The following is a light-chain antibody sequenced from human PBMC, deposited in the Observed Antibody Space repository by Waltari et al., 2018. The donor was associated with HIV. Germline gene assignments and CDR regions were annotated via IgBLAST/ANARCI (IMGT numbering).Light chain of an antibody. CDR1: SGHSSYA. CDR3: QTWGTGIWV. V-gene: IGLV4-69*01. J-gene: IGLJ3*02. CDR2: LNSDGSH. Sequence: KLTCTLSSGHSSYAIAWHQQQPEKGPRYLMKLNSDGSHSKGDGIPDRFSGSSSGAERYLTISSLQSEDEADYYCQTWGTGIWVFGGGTKLTVL.